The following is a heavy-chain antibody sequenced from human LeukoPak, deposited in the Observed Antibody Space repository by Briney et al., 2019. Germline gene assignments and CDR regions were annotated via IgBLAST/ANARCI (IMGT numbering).Heavy chain of an antibody. V-gene: IGHV1-69*01. D-gene: IGHD3-9*01. CDR2: IIPIFGTA. J-gene: IGHJ4*02. CDR3: ATVLRYFDWLPIDY. Sequence: SVKVCCKASGGTFSSYDISWVRQAPGQGLEWMGGIIPIFGTANYAQKFQGRVTITADESTSTAYMELSSLRSEDTAVYYCATVLRYFDWLPIDYWGQGTLVTVSS. CDR1: GGTFSSYD.